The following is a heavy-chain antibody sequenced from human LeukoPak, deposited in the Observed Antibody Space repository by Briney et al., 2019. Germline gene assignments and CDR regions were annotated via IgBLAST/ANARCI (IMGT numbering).Heavy chain of an antibody. CDR1: GDSTSSDRYY. Sequence: PSETLSLTCTVSGDSTSSDRYYGGWVRQPPGKGLEWIGNIYYSGSTYYNPSLKSRVTMSGDTSKNQFFLKLNSVTAADTAVYYCARGRPYSGGYHLDYWGQGTLVTVSA. V-gene: IGHV4-39*02. CDR2: IYYSGST. D-gene: IGHD1-26*01. CDR3: ARGRPYSGGYHLDY. J-gene: IGHJ4*02.